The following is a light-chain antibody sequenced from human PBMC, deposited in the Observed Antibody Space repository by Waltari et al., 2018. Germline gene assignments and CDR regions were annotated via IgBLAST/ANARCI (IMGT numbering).Light chain of an antibody. Sequence: DIQMTQSPSSLSASVGDRVTITCRASQSMDKNYLGWYQQKPWKAPKLLIYSASTLQSGVPSRFSGSGSGTDFTLTISSLQPEDFATYYCQQSHPTPRFSFGGGTKVDIK. CDR1: QSMDKNY. CDR3: QQSHPTPRFS. V-gene: IGKV1-39*01. CDR2: SAS. J-gene: IGKJ4*01.